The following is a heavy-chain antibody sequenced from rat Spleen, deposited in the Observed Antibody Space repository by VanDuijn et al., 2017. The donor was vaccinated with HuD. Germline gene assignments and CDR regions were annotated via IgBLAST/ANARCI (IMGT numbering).Heavy chain of an antibody. CDR2: ISPSGRSS. CDR3: ARQGTYNSFDY. D-gene: IGHD1-11*01. CDR1: GFTFSNYG. Sequence: EVQLVESGGGLVQPGRSLKLSCAASGFTFSNYGMHWIRQAPTKGLEWVASISPSGRSSYYRDSVKGRFTISRDNAKSTLYLQMDSLRSEDTATHYCARQGTYNSFDYWGQGVMVTVSS. V-gene: IGHV5-19*01. J-gene: IGHJ2*01.